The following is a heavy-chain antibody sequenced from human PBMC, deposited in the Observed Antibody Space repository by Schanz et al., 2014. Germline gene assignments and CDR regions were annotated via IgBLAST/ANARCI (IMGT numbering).Heavy chain of an antibody. V-gene: IGHV3-48*04. Sequence: EVQLAESGGGLVQPGGSLRLSCAASGFTFSSYSFNWVRQAPGKGLEWISYITYNGGTIYYADSVKGRFTISRDSSKNTLYLQMNSLRPEDTAIYYCAKNQYDDVDLSSFYFDFWGQGTLVTVSS. CDR3: AKNQYDDVDLSSFYFDF. D-gene: IGHD3-10*02. CDR1: GFTFSSYS. CDR2: ITYNGGTI. J-gene: IGHJ4*02.